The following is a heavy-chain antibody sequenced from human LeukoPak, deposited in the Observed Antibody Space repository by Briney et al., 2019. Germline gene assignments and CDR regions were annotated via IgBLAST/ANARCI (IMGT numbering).Heavy chain of an antibody. D-gene: IGHD6-19*01. J-gene: IGHJ3*02. CDR1: GYTFTSYD. Sequence: ASVKVSCKASGYTFTSYDINWVRQATGQGLEWMGWMNPNSGNTGYAQKFQGRVTMTRNTSISTAYTELSSLRSEDTAVYYCARVVSVAGIGAAFDIWGQGTMVTVSS. V-gene: IGHV1-8*01. CDR3: ARVVSVAGIGAAFDI. CDR2: MNPNSGNT.